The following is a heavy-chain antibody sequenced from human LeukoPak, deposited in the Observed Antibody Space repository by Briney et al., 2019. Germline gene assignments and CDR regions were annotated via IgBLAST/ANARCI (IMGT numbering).Heavy chain of an antibody. CDR2: INPNSGGT. CDR1: GYTFTGYY. Sequence: GASVKVSCKASGYTFTGYYMHWVRQAPGQGLEWMGRINPNSGGTQYAQQFQGRVTMTRDTSISAVYMDLSRLTSDDAAVYYCARGIAAAGPEDYWGQGTLVTVSS. CDR3: ARGIAAAGPEDY. J-gene: IGHJ4*02. D-gene: IGHD6-13*01. V-gene: IGHV1-2*06.